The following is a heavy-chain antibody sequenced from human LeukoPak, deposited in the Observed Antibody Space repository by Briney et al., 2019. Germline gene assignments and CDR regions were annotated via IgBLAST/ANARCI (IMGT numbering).Heavy chain of an antibody. CDR3: ARRSGTYFGNYYFDY. CDR2: IYPGDSDT. J-gene: IGHJ4*02. D-gene: IGHD1-26*01. Sequence: GESLKISCKGSGYSFTSYGIGWVRQMPGKGLEWMGMIYPGDSDTRYSPSFQGQVTISADKSISTAYLQWSSLKASDTAMYYCARRSGTYFGNYYFDYWGQGVLVTVSS. V-gene: IGHV5-51*01. CDR1: GYSFTSYG.